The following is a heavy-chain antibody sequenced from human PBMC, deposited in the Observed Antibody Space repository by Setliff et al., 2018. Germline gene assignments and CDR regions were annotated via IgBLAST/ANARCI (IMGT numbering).Heavy chain of an antibody. CDR1: GGSISTYY. D-gene: IGHD3-3*01. V-gene: IGHV4-59*08. Sequence: SETLSLTCTVSGGSISTYYWSWIRQPPGKGLEFIGYVYYSGTANYSPSLRSRLTISVDTSKNQFSLTLTSVTAADTAVYYCARMTGFQYIDVWGKGTTVTVSS. CDR2: VYYSGTA. CDR3: ARMTGFQYIDV. J-gene: IGHJ6*03.